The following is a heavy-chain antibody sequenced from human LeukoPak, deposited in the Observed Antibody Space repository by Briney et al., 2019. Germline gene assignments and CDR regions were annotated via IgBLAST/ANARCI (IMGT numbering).Heavy chain of an antibody. D-gene: IGHD2-2*01. Sequence: GGSLRLSFAASGFTFSSYAMSWVRQAPGKGLEWASGISGTGGSTYYADSVKGRFTISRDNSKNTLYLQMNSLRAEDTAVYYRAKAWSIRVAPAAIEDYWGQGTLVTVSS. J-gene: IGHJ4*02. V-gene: IGHV3-23*01. CDR1: GFTFSSYA. CDR3: AKAWSIRVAPAAIEDY. CDR2: ISGTGGST.